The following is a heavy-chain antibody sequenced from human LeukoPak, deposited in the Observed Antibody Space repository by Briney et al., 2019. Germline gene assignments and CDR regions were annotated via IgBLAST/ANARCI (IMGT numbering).Heavy chain of an antibody. Sequence: ASVKVSCKASGYTFTSYYMHWVRQAPGQGLEWMGIINPSGGITSYAQKFQGRVTMTRDTSTSTVYMELSSLRSEDTAVYYCARDGGPRYYYDSSGPTRGAFDIWGQGTMVTVSS. J-gene: IGHJ3*02. V-gene: IGHV1-46*01. CDR3: ARDGGPRYYYDSSGPTRGAFDI. CDR2: INPSGGIT. CDR1: GYTFTSYY. D-gene: IGHD3-22*01.